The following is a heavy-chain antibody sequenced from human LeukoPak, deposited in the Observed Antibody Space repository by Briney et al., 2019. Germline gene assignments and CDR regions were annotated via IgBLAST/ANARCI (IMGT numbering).Heavy chain of an antibody. CDR2: ISGSGGST. D-gene: IGHD3-10*01. CDR3: AKELITMVRGVIIRPHAFDI. V-gene: IGHV3-23*01. Sequence: VGSLRLSCAASGFTFSSYAMSWVRQAPGKGLEWVSAISGSGGSTYYADSVKGRFTISRDNSKNTLYLQMNSLRAEDTAVYYCAKELITMVRGVIIRPHAFDIWGQGTMVTVSS. CDR1: GFTFSSYA. J-gene: IGHJ3*02.